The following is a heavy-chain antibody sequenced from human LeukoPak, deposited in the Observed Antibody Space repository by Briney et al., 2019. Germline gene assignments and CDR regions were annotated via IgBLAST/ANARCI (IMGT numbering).Heavy chain of an antibody. V-gene: IGHV3-23*01. CDR2: ISGSGGST. CDR3: AREGAPATNRYNWFDP. Sequence: GGSLRLSCAASGLTFSKYAMSWVRQAPGKGLEWVSTISGSGGSTYYADSVKGRFTISRDNSKNTLYLQMNSLRAEDTAVYYCAREGAPATNRYNWFDPWGQGTLVTVSS. J-gene: IGHJ5*02. D-gene: IGHD2-15*01. CDR1: GLTFSKYA.